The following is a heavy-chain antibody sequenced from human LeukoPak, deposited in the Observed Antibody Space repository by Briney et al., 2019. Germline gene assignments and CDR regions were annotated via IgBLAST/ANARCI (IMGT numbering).Heavy chain of an antibody. J-gene: IGHJ4*02. CDR2: ISGSTGVI. D-gene: IGHD7-27*01. V-gene: IGHV3-48*01. Sequence: TGGSLRLSCAASGFSFRTYSMNWVRQAPGKGLEWVSYISGSTGVIYYTDSVKGRFTISRDDAKSSVYLQMNSLRAEDTAVYYCGTGDPRFDFWGQGILVTVSS. CDR1: GFSFRTYS. CDR3: GTGDPRFDF.